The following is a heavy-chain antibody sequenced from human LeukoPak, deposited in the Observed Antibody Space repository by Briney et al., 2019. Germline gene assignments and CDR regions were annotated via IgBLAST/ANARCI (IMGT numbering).Heavy chain of an antibody. Sequence: GGSLRLSCAASGFTFSSYGMSWVRQAPGKGLEWVSAISGSGGSTYYADSVKGRFTISRDNSKNTLYLQMNSLRAEDTAIYYCAKNGDRGAYCTGGTCYPYFYYYMGVWGKGTTVTI. CDR3: AKNGDRGAYCTGGTCYPYFYYYMGV. CDR2: ISGSGGST. J-gene: IGHJ6*03. V-gene: IGHV3-23*01. CDR1: GFTFSSYG. D-gene: IGHD2-15*01.